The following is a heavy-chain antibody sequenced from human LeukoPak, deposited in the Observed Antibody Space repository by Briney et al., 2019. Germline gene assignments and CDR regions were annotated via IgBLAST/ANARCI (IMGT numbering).Heavy chain of an antibody. J-gene: IGHJ3*02. D-gene: IGHD2-2*02. CDR2: IYHSGST. V-gene: IGHV4-59*12. CDR1: GGSISSYY. Sequence: SETLSLTCTVSGGSISSYYWSWIRQPPGKGLEWIGYIYHSGSTYYNPSLKSRVTISVDRSKNQFSLKLSSVTAADTAVYYCARDPDIVVVPAAIRGAFDIWGQGTMVTVSS. CDR3: ARDPDIVVVPAAIRGAFDI.